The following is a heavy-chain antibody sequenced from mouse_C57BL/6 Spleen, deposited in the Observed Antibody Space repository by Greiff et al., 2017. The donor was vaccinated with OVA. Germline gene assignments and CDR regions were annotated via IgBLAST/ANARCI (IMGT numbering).Heavy chain of an antibody. V-gene: IGHV1-52*01. J-gene: IGHJ4*01. D-gene: IGHD2-2*01. Sequence: VKLQQPGAELVRPGSSVKLSCKASGYTFTSYWMHWVKQRPIQGLEWIGNIDPSDSETHYNQKFKDKATLTVDKSSSTAYMQLSSLTSEDSAVYYCARGGVSYYAMDYWGQGTSVTVSS. CDR3: ARGGVSYYAMDY. CDR1: GYTFTSYW. CDR2: IDPSDSET.